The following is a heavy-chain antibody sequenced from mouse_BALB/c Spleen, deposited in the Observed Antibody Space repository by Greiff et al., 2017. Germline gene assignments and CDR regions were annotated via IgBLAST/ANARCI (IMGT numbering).Heavy chain of an antibody. CDR1: GYAFTNYL. CDR2: INPGSGGT. V-gene: IGHV1-54*01. Sequence: VQLQESGAELVRPGTSVKVSCKASGYAFTNYLIEWVKQRPGQGLEWIGVINPGSGGTNYNEKFKGKATLTADKSSSTAYMQLSSLTSDDSAVYFCARSLDSSGYLYYYAMDYWGQGTSVTVSS. D-gene: IGHD3-2*01. J-gene: IGHJ4*01. CDR3: ARSLDSSGYLYYYAMDY.